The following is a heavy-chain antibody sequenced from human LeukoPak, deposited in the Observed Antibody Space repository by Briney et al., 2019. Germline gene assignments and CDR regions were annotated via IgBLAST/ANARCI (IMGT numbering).Heavy chain of an antibody. CDR2: IYSGGDT. CDR3: ARDRGAYYYDTGY. Sequence: PGGSLRLSCAASGFTVSSNYMNWVRQAPGKGLEWVSVIYSGGDTFYADSVKGRFTFSRDNSKNTLYLQMNSLRAEDTAIYYCARDRGAYYYDTGYWGQGTLVTVSS. CDR1: GFTVSSNY. V-gene: IGHV3-66*01. J-gene: IGHJ4*02. D-gene: IGHD3-22*01.